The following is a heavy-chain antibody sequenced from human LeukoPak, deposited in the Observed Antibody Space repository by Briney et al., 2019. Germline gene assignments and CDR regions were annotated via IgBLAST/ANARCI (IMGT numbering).Heavy chain of an antibody. J-gene: IGHJ3*02. CDR3: ARGRRYAFDI. V-gene: IGHV4-39*07. CDR2: IYYSGST. Sequence: SETLSLTCTVSGGSISSSSYYWGWIRQPPGKGLEWIGSIYYSGSTYYNPSLKSRVTISVDKSKNQFSLKLSSVTAADTAVYYCARGRRYAFDIWGQGTMVTVSS. CDR1: GGSISSSSYY.